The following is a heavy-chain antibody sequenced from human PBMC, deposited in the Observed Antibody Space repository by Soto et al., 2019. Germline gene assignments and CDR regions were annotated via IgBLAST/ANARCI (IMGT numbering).Heavy chain of an antibody. D-gene: IGHD3-10*01. J-gene: IGHJ6*03. CDR3: ARVGGTSGGKYYYMDV. CDR1: GFTFSIQA. CDR2: ISSGGDNT. V-gene: IGHV3-23*01. Sequence: EVQLLESGGGLVQPGGSPRLSCAASGFTFSIQAMRWVRQAPGKGLEWVSAISSGGDNTFYADSVRGRFTVSRDNSKNTLYLQMNSLRAEDTATYYCARVGGTSGGKYYYMDVWGKGTTVTVSS.